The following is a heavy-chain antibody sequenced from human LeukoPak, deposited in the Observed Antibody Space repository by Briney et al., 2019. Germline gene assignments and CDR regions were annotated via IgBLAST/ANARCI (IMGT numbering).Heavy chain of an antibody. Sequence: GGSLRLSCVGSGFTFSDAWMGWVRQAPGKGLEWVGRIKSKSDGGTIDFAAPVKGRFTISRDDSRNTLYLQMNSLKTEDTAVYYCTTRRQDGWWGQGTLVTVS. CDR2: IKSKSDGGTI. V-gene: IGHV3-15*01. CDR1: GFTFSDAW. J-gene: IGHJ4*02. D-gene: IGHD2-15*01. CDR3: TTRRQDGW.